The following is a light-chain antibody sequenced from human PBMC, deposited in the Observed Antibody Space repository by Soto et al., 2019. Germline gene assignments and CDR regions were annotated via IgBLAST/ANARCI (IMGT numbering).Light chain of an antibody. CDR2: GAS. J-gene: IGKJ1*01. CDR3: EQYGSSPRT. CDR1: QSVSSSY. Sequence: EMGLTQSPGTLSLSPGERAILSCRARQSVSSSYLAWDRQKPGQAPSLLIYGASSRATGIPDRYSGSGSGTEFTLTISRLEAEDFAVYCCEQYGSSPRTFGQGTKVDMK. V-gene: IGKV3-20*01.